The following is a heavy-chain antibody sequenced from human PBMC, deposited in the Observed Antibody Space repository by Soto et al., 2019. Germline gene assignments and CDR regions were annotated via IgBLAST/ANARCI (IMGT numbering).Heavy chain of an antibody. Sequence: QVQLVESGGGLVTPGGSLRLSCASSGFTFSDYYMSWIRQAPGKGLEWLSYISPGSRYPAYADSVKGRFTISRDNARRSLSLQMNSLRVDDTAIYYCVRGGGGGLFDPCGQGSMVTVSS. D-gene: IGHD2-15*01. CDR1: GFTFSDYY. J-gene: IGHJ5*02. CDR2: ISPGSRYP. V-gene: IGHV3-11*06. CDR3: VRGGGGGLFDP.